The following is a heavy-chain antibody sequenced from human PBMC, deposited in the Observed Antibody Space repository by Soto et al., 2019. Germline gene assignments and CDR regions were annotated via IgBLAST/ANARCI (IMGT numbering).Heavy chain of an antibody. CDR3: ARDPGGHYCTSASCLYFFDH. Sequence: EVQLLESGGALVQPGGSLRLSCAASGFTFSNHAMNWVRQAPGKGLEWVSSISDSGSTYYADSVKGRFTISRDNPKNTLNVQVNSLIAEDTAVYYCARDPGGHYCTSASCLYFFDHWGQGTLVIVSS. J-gene: IGHJ4*02. D-gene: IGHD2-2*01. CDR1: GFTFSNHA. CDR2: ISDSGST. V-gene: IGHV3-23*01.